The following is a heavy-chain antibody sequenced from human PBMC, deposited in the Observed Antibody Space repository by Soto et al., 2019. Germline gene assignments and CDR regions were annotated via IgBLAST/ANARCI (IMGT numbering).Heavy chain of an antibody. CDR2: IYYSGST. V-gene: IGHV4-31*03. Sequence: SETLSLTCTVSGGSISSGGYYWSWIRQHPGKGLEWIGYIYYSGSTYYNPSLKSRVTISVDTSKNQFSLKLSSVTAADTAVYYCARHLQYQLSRRWFDPWGQGTLVTVS. CDR3: ARHLQYQLSRRWFDP. D-gene: IGHD2-2*01. J-gene: IGHJ5*02. CDR1: GGSISSGGYY.